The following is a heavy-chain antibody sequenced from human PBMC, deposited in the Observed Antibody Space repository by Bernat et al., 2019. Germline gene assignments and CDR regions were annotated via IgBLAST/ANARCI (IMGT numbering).Heavy chain of an antibody. V-gene: IGHV3-21*01. CDR1: GFTFSSYS. D-gene: IGHD2-21*02. CDR3: AMCGGDCYYYYGMDV. Sequence: EVQLVESGGGLVKPGGSLRLSCAASGFTFSSYSMNWVRQAPGKGLEWVSSISSSSSYIYYADSVKGRFTISRDNSKNTLYLQMNSLRAEDTAVYYCAMCGGDCYYYYGMDVWGQGTTVTVSS. CDR2: ISSSSSYI. J-gene: IGHJ6*02.